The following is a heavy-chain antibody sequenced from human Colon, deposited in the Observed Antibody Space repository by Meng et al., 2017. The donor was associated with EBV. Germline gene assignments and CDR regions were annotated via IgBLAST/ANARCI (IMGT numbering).Heavy chain of an antibody. J-gene: IGHJ4*02. V-gene: IGHV4-39*01. CDR2: IYYSGST. D-gene: IGHD3-10*01. CDR1: GGAIRSGPYC. CDR3: ASYTSFSGSYYNGIDY. Sequence: EGSGPGPVKPSEPLSLPCTVSGGAIRSGPYCWAWIRQPPGKGLEWIGSIYYSGSTYYNPSLKSRVTISVDSSKNQFSLKLTSVTAADTSLYYCASYTSFSGSYYNGIDYWGQGTLVTVSS.